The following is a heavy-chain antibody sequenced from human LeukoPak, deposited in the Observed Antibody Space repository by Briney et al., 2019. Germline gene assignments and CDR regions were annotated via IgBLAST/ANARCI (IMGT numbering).Heavy chain of an antibody. Sequence: PGGSLRLSCAASGFTFSSYAMSWVRQAPGKGLEWVSAISGSGGSTYYADSVKGRFTISRDNSKNTLYLQMNSLRAEDAALYYCARHQLLFGSDSWFDPWGQGTLVTVSS. CDR1: GFTFSSYA. J-gene: IGHJ5*02. V-gene: IGHV3-23*01. CDR2: ISGSGGST. CDR3: ARHQLLFGSDSWFDP. D-gene: IGHD2-2*01.